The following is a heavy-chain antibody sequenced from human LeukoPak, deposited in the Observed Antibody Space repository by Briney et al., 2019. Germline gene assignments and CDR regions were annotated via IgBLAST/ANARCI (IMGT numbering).Heavy chain of an antibody. J-gene: IGHJ4*02. CDR3: ARESPLADYFDY. CDR1: GFTFSSYG. CDR2: IWYDGSNK. V-gene: IGHV3-33*01. Sequence: PGRSLRLSCAASGFTFSSYGMHWVRQAPGKGLEWVAVIWYDGSNKYYADSVKGRFTISRDNSKNTLYLQMNSLRAEDTAVYYCARESPLADYFDYWGQGTLVTVSS.